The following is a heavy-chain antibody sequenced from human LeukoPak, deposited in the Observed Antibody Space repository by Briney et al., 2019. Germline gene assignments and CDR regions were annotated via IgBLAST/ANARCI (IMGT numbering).Heavy chain of an antibody. CDR1: GFTVSSNY. J-gene: IGHJ4*02. Sequence: GGSLRLSCAASGFTVSSNYMSWVRQAPGKGLEWVSVIYSGGSTYYADSVKGRFTISRDNSKNTLYLQMNSLRAENTAVYYCAYSSSWRKFDYWGQGTLVTVSS. CDR3: AYSSSWRKFDY. D-gene: IGHD6-13*01. V-gene: IGHV3-66*01. CDR2: IYSGGST.